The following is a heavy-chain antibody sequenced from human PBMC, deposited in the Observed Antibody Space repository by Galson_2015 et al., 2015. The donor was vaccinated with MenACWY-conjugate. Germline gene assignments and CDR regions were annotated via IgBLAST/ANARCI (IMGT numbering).Heavy chain of an antibody. J-gene: IGHJ4*02. Sequence: SLKLSCAASGFTFSNDWLSWVRQAPEQGLEWVGRIQSSTATTDYAQHLQGRLTISRDASKTTLYLQLSSLITEDTAVYYCTTYNNRDGLDYWGQGTLVTVSS. CDR1: GFTFSNDW. V-gene: IGHV3-15*01. D-gene: IGHD5-24*01. CDR2: IQSSTATT. CDR3: TTYNNRDGLDY.